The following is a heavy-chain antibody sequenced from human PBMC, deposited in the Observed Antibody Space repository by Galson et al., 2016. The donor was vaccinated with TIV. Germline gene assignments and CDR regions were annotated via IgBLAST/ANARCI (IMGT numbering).Heavy chain of an antibody. CDR1: GFNFGDYA. V-gene: IGHV3-49*04. Sequence: SLRLSCASSGFNFGDYAMSWVRQAPGKGLEWVGFIRSKFYGGTTDYAASLKGRVTISRDDSKGTAYRQMISLKTEDTAVYFCARDDFYGGNSFDLWGQGILVTVSS. CDR3: ARDDFYGGNSFDL. CDR2: IRSKFYGGTT. D-gene: IGHD4-23*01. J-gene: IGHJ4*02.